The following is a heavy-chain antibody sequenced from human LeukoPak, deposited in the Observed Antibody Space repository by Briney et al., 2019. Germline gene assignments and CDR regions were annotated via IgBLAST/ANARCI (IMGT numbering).Heavy chain of an antibody. V-gene: IGHV4-39*07. D-gene: IGHD6-13*01. CDR3: ARGRSSSWYFLDY. CDR2: IYYSGST. CDR1: GGSISSSSYY. J-gene: IGHJ4*02. Sequence: SETLSLTRTVSGGSISSSSYYWGWIRQLPGKGLEWIGSIYYSGSTNYNPSLKSRVTISVDTSKNQFSLKLSSVTAADTAVYYCARGRSSSWYFLDYWGQGTLVTVSS.